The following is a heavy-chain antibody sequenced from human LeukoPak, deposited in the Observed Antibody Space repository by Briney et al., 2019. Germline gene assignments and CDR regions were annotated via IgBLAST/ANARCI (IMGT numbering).Heavy chain of an antibody. CDR3: ARGRLYYGSGANDPEDY. D-gene: IGHD3-10*01. CDR1: GFTFSSYA. Sequence: GESLRLSCAASGFTFSSYAMHWVRQAPGKGLEWVAVISYDGSNKYYADSVKGRFTISRDNSKNTLYLQMNSLRAEDTAVYYCARGRLYYGSGANDPEDYWGQGTLVTVSS. CDR2: ISYDGSNK. J-gene: IGHJ4*02. V-gene: IGHV3-30-3*01.